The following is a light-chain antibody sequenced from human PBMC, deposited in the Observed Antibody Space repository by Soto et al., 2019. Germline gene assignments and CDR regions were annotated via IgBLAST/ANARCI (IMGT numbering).Light chain of an antibody. CDR1: SSDIGGYNY. CDR3: SSYSASSTTHYV. J-gene: IGLJ1*01. CDR2: DVS. Sequence: QSALTQPASLSGSPGQSITISCTGTSSDIGGYNYVSWYQQHPGKAPKLMIHDVSNRPSGVSNRFSGSKSGNTASLTISGLQAEDEADYYCSSYSASSTTHYVFGTGTKVTVL. V-gene: IGLV2-14*03.